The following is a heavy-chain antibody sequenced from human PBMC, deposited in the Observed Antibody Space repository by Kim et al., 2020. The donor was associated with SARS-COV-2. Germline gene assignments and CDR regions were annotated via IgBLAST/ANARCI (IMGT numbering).Heavy chain of an antibody. CDR3: AKGVGYCSSSSCYAFYYYYGMDV. D-gene: IGHD2-2*01. V-gene: IGHV3-23*01. J-gene: IGHJ6*02. CDR2: ISGSGGST. Sequence: GGSLRLSCAASGFTFSSYAMSWVRQAPGKGLEWVSAISGSGGSTYYADSAKGRFTISRDNSKNTLYLQMNSLRAEDTAVYDCAKGVGYCSSSSCYAFYYYYGMDVWGQGTTVTVSS. CDR1: GFTFSSYA.